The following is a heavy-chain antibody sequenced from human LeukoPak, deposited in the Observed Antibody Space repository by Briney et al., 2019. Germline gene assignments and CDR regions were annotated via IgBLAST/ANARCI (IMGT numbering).Heavy chain of an antibody. CDR2: INIDERIT. CDR3: FREGGD. V-gene: IGHV3-74*01. CDR1: GFTFSNYC. D-gene: IGHD3-10*01. J-gene: IGHJ4*02. Sequence: GGSLRLSCAASGFTFSNYCMHWVRQAPGKGLVWVSYINIDERITGYADSVKGRFTISRDNGKNTLYLQMNSLRVEDTAIYYCFREGGDWGQGTLVTVSS.